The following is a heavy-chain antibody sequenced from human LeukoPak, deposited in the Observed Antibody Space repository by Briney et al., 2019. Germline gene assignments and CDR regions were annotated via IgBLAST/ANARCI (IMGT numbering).Heavy chain of an antibody. CDR1: GFTFSNYW. CDR3: ARVGDDFGDYFDY. J-gene: IGHJ4*02. V-gene: IGHV3-7*04. CDR2: IKQDGREK. D-gene: IGHD3-16*01. Sequence: GGSLRLSCAASGFTFSNYWMTWVRQAPGKGLEWVANIKQDGREKYYVDSVKGRFTISRDNAKNSLCLQMNSLRAEDTAVYYCARVGDDFGDYFDYWGQGTLVTVSP.